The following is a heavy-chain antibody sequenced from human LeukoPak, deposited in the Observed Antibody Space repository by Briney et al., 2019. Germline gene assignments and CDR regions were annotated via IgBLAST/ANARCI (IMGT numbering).Heavy chain of an antibody. Sequence: SETLSLTCAVYGGSFSGYYWSWIRQPPGKGLEWIGEINHSGSTNYNPSLKSRVTISVDTSKNQFSLKLSSVTAADTAVYYCARGRPDRITMARGVIPFDYWGQGTLVTVSS. CDR2: INHSGST. D-gene: IGHD3-10*01. CDR1: GGSFSGYY. J-gene: IGHJ4*02. V-gene: IGHV4-34*01. CDR3: ARGRPDRITMARGVIPFDY.